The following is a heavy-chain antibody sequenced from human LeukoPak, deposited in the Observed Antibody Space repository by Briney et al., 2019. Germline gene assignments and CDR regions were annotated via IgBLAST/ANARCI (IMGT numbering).Heavy chain of an antibody. J-gene: IGHJ4*02. V-gene: IGHV1-69*05. Sequence: GSSVKVSCKASGGTFSSYAISWVRQAPGHGLEWMGGIIPIFGTANYAQKFQGRVTITTDESTSTAYMELSSLRSEDTAVYYCAREAGYSGNFDYWGQGTLVTVSS. CDR1: GGTFSSYA. CDR2: IIPIFGTA. CDR3: AREAGYSGNFDY. D-gene: IGHD5-18*01.